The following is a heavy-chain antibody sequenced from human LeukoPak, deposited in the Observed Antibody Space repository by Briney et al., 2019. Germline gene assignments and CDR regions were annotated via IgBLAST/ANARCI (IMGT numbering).Heavy chain of an antibody. CDR2: ISYDGGNK. J-gene: IGHJ4*02. CDR3: ARDEGAATGFFDY. Sequence: GGSLRLSCTASGFTFSSHAMHWVRQAPGKGLEGVAVISYDGGNKYYADSVKGRFTISRDNSKNTLYLQMYSLRAEDTAVYYCARDEGAATGFFDYWGQGTLVTVSS. V-gene: IGHV3-30-3*01. CDR1: GFTFSSHA. D-gene: IGHD6-13*01.